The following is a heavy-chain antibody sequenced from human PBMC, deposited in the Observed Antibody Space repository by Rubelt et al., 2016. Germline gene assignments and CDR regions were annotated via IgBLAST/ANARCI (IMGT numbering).Heavy chain of an antibody. Sequence: QVQLKQWGAGLLKPSETLSVTCAVYGGSFSGYYWTWLRQPPGKGLEWIGSINYSGSTYYNPSLKCRVTVSVDTAKTQFSLWLSSVTAAYTAVDYGAGFASGEASHFDFWGQGTLVTVSS. CDR1: GGSFSGYY. CDR2: INYSGST. V-gene: IGHV4-34*01. CDR3: AGFASGEASHFDF. D-gene: IGHD3-10*01. J-gene: IGHJ4*02.